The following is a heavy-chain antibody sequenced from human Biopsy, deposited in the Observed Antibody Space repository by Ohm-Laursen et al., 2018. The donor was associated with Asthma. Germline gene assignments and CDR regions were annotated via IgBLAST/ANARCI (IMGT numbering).Heavy chain of an antibody. CDR1: GGYLTGHY. CDR2: IDQSGYT. J-gene: IGHJ5*02. V-gene: IGHV4-34*01. Sequence: GTLSLTCAVYGGYLTGHYWNWIRQPPGKGLEWIGEIDQSGYTNYNPSLKSRVTISLDTSKNHFSLRLSFVTAADTAVYFCARGQGRGIQLWSLDPWGQGILVTVSS. CDR3: ARGQGRGIQLWSLDP. D-gene: IGHD5-18*01.